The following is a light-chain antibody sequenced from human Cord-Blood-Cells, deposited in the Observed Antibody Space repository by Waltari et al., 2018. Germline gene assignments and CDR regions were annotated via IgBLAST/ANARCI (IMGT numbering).Light chain of an antibody. CDR2: EGS. CDR3: CSYAGSSTWV. V-gene: IGLV2-23*01. J-gene: IGLJ3*02. CDR1: SSDVGSYNL. Sequence: QSALTQPASVSWSPGQSITIYCPGTSSDVGSYNLVSWYPQHPGKAPKLMIYEGSKRPSGVSNRFSGYKSGNTASLTISGLQAEDEADYYCCSYAGSSTWVFGGGTKLTVL.